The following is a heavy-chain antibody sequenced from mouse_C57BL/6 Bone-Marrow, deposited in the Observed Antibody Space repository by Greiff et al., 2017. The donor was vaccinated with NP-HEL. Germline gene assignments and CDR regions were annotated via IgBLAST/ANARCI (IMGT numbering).Heavy chain of an antibody. Sequence: QVHVKQSGPELVKPGASVKISCKASGYAFSSSWMNWVKQRPGKGLEWIGRIYPGDGDTNYNGKFKGKATLTADKSSSTAYMQLSSLSSEASALYFCASAYSSGFPYYAMDYWGQGTAVTVSS. CDR1: GYAFSSSW. CDR2: IYPGDGDT. V-gene: IGHV1-82*01. J-gene: IGHJ4*01. D-gene: IGHD3-2*02. CDR3: ASAYSSGFPYYAMDY.